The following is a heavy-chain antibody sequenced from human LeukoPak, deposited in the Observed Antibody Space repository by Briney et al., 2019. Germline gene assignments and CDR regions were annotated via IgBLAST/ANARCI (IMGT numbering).Heavy chain of an antibody. CDR3: AKVGYLWSFDY. CDR1: GFTFNSYA. J-gene: IGHJ4*02. D-gene: IGHD2-8*01. V-gene: IGHV3-23*01. CDR2: ISGSGGST. Sequence: GSLRLSCATSGFTFNSYAMSWARQAPGKGLEGVSAISGSGGSTYYADSVKGRFTISRDNSKNTLYLQMNSLRAEDTAVYYCAKVGYLWSFDYWGQGTLVTVSS.